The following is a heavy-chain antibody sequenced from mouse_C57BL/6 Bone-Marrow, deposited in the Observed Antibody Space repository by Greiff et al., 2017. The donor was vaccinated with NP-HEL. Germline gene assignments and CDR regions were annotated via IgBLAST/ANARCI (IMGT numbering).Heavy chain of an antibody. CDR3: ARALSTMVTTGWFAY. V-gene: IGHV1-72*01. J-gene: IGHJ3*01. D-gene: IGHD2-2*01. Sequence: VQLQQPGAELVKPGASVKLSCKASGYTFTSYWMHWVKQRPGRGLEWIGRIDPNSGGTKYNEKFKSKATMTVDKPSSTAYMQLSSLTSEDSAVYYCARALSTMVTTGWFAYWGQGTLVTVSA. CDR1: GYTFTSYW. CDR2: IDPNSGGT.